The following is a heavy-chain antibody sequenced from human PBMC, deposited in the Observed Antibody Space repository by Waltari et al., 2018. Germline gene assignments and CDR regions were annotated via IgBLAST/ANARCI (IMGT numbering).Heavy chain of an antibody. Sequence: QVQLQESGPGLVKPSETLSLTCAVSGYSISSGYYWGWIRQPPGKGLEWIGSIYRSGGTYYNPSLKSRVTISVDTSKNQFSLKLSSVTAADTAVYYCVRRFKGKRIGGDHFDYWGQGTLVTVSS. CDR3: VRRFKGKRIGGDHFDY. CDR1: GYSISSGYY. V-gene: IGHV4-38-2*01. D-gene: IGHD2-21*01. CDR2: IYRSGGT. J-gene: IGHJ4*02.